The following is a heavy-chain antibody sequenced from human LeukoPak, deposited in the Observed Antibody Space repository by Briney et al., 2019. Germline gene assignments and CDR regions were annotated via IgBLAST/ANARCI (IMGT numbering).Heavy chain of an antibody. CDR2: ISYSGST. Sequence: SETLPLTCTVSGGSISSYYWSWIRQPPGKGLEWIGYISYSGSTTYNPSLKSRVTILVDTSKNQFSLKLSSVTAADTAVYFCARRWTSSSPSYNYYYMDVWGKGTTVTVSS. D-gene: IGHD6-6*01. CDR3: ARRWTSSSPSYNYYYMDV. J-gene: IGHJ6*03. V-gene: IGHV4-59*08. CDR1: GGSISSYY.